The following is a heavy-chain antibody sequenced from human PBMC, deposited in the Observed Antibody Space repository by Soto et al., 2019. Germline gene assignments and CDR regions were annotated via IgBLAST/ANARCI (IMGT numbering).Heavy chain of an antibody. Sequence: GGSLRLSCAASGFTFSSYAMSWVRQAPGKGLEWVSAISGSGGSTYYADSVKGRFTISRDNSKNTLYLQMNSLRAEDTAVYYCAKDRRYCSGGSCYFFDYWGQGTLVTVSS. CDR2: ISGSGGST. V-gene: IGHV3-23*01. CDR1: GFTFSSYA. J-gene: IGHJ4*02. D-gene: IGHD2-15*01. CDR3: AKDRRYCSGGSCYFFDY.